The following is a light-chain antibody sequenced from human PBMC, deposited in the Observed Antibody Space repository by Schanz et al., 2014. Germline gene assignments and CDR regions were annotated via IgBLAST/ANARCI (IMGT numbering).Light chain of an antibody. J-gene: IGKJ3*01. CDR3: HQYSTSPFT. V-gene: IGKV3-20*01. CDR1: QSVSTFY. Sequence: EIVLTQSPGTLSLSPGDRATLSCRASQSVSTFYLAWYQQIPGQAPRLLIFGTSKRATGIPERFSGSGSGTDFTLTISRLEPEDFAVYYCHQYSTSPFTFGPGTKVDIQ. CDR2: GTS.